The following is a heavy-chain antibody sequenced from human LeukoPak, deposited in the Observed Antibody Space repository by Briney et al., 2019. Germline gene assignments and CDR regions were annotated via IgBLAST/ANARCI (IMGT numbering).Heavy chain of an antibody. Sequence: SVKVSCKASGGTFSNYAITWVRQAPGQGLEWMGGIIPMLGTANYARKFQGRVTVTADESTSTAYMELSSLRSEDTAVYYCTRDLYDLLTASYRDFWGQGTLVTVSS. CDR2: IIPMLGTA. V-gene: IGHV1-69*13. D-gene: IGHD3/OR15-3a*01. J-gene: IGHJ4*02. CDR3: TRDLYDLLTASYRDF. CDR1: GGTFSNYA.